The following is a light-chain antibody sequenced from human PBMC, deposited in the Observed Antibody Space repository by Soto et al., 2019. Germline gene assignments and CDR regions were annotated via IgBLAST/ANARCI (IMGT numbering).Light chain of an antibody. CDR2: AAS. Sequence: DIQMTQSPSSLSASVGDRVTITCRASEAISNYLAWYQQKPGKIPQLLIYAASTLQSGVPSRFSGSESGTAFTHTSSSLQPDDVATYYCQKYDNVPRTFGQGPKVEIK. CDR3: QKYDNVPRT. V-gene: IGKV1-27*01. CDR1: EAISNY. J-gene: IGKJ1*01.